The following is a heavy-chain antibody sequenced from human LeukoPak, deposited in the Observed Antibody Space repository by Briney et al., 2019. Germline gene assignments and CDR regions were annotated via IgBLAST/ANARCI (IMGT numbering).Heavy chain of an antibody. CDR1: GFTFSSYA. CDR3: AKDQSPHCSGDRCYAGDC. CDR2: ISGSGVGT. J-gene: IGHJ4*02. Sequence: PGGSLRLSCAASGFTFSSYAMSWVRQAPGEGLEWVSAISGSGVGTYYADSVKGRFTISRDNSKNTLYLQMNSLRGEDTAIYFCAKDQSPHCSGDRCYAGDCWGQGTLVTVSS. D-gene: IGHD2-15*01. V-gene: IGHV3-23*01.